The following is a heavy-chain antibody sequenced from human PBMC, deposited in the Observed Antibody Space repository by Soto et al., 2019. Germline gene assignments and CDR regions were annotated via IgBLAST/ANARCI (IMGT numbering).Heavy chain of an antibody. J-gene: IGHJ6*02. CDR2: IYCRGST. V-gene: IGHV4-59*11. D-gene: IGHD1-26*01. CDR3: ARDGREASGMDV. Sequence: ETLSLTCTVSGGSISSHYWSWVRQAPGKGLEWIGHIYCRGSTSYNPSLRSRSTISVDTSNNQFSLKLNSVTTADTAVYYCARDGREASGMDVWGQGTKVTVSS. CDR1: GGSISSHY.